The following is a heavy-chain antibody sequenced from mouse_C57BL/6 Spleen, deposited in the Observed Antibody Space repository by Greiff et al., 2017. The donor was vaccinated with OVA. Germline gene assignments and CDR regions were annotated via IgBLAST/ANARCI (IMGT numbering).Heavy chain of an antibody. V-gene: IGHV1-62-2*01. Sequence: VKLMESGAELVKPGASVKLSCKASGYTFTEYTIHWVKQRSGQGLEWIGWFYPGSGSIKYNEKFKDKATLTADKSSSTGYMELSRLTSEDSAVYFCASHEEDGSYYAAWFAYWGQGTLVTVSA. J-gene: IGHJ3*01. CDR1: GYTFTEYT. CDR3: ASHEEDGSYYAAWFAY. D-gene: IGHD1-1*02. CDR2: FYPGSGSI.